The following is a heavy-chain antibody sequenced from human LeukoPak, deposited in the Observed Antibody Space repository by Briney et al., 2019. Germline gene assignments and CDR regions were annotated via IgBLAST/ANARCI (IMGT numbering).Heavy chain of an antibody. CDR2: IFTRGST. CDR3: ASQLGAFDI. Sequence: SQTLSPTCTVSGGSISSGSYYWTWIRQPAGKGPEWIGRIFTRGSTNYNPSLKSRVTISLDTSKNQFSLKLSSVTAADTAVYYCASQLGAFDIWGQGTMVTVSS. D-gene: IGHD2-2*01. J-gene: IGHJ3*02. CDR1: GGSISSGSYY. V-gene: IGHV4-61*02.